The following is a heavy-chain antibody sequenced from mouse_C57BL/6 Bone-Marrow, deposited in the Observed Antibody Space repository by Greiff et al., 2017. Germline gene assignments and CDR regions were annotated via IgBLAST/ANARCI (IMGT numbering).Heavy chain of an antibody. CDR1: GFTFSSYA. Sequence: EVQVVESGGGLVKPGGSLKLSCAASGFTFSSYAMSWVRQTPEKRLEWVATISDGGSYTYYPDNVKGRFTISRDNAKNNLYLQMSHLKSEDTAMYYCARDRGYYGSDYWGQGTTLTVSS. J-gene: IGHJ2*01. CDR3: ARDRGYYGSDY. CDR2: ISDGGSYT. V-gene: IGHV5-4*01. D-gene: IGHD1-1*01.